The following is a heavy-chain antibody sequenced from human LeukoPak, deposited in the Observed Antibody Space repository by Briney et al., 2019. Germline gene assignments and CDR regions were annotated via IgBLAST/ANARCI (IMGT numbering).Heavy chain of an antibody. D-gene: IGHD4-17*01. CDR2: INPNSGGT. J-gene: IGHJ4*02. Sequence: APVKVSCKASGGTFSSYAISWVRQAPGQGLEWMGWINPNSGGTNYAQKFQGRVTMTRDTSISTAYMELRSLRSDDTAVYYCARDKIYGDKIIDYWGQGTLVTVSS. CDR3: ARDKIYGDKIIDY. V-gene: IGHV1-2*02. CDR1: GGTFSSYA.